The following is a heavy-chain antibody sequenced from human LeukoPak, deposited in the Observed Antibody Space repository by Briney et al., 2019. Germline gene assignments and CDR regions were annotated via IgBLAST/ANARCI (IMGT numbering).Heavy chain of an antibody. Sequence: GGSLRLSCAASGFLFSNYNMNWVRQAPGKGLEWVSSISSSGSSIYYADSVKGRFTISRDNAKNSLFLEMNSLRGEDTANCARAHSSSWPGWYDPWGQGTLVTVSS. CDR1: GFLFSNYN. CDR3: AHSSSWPGWYDP. J-gene: IGHJ5*02. CDR2: ISSSGSSI. V-gene: IGHV3-21*01. D-gene: IGHD6-13*01.